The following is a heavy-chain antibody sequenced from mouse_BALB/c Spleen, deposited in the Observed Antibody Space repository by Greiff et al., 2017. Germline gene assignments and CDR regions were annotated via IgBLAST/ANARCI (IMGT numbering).Heavy chain of an antibody. J-gene: IGHJ4*01. D-gene: IGHD2-14*01. CDR1: GFSLTSYG. Sequence: VHLVESGPGLVAPSQSLSITCTVSGFSLTSYGVHWVRQPPGKGLEWLGVIWAGGSTNYNSALMSRLSISKDNSKSQVFLKMNSLQTDDTAMYYCARHYRYDVDYAMDYWGQGTSVTVSS. CDR2: IWAGGST. CDR3: ARHYRYDVDYAMDY. V-gene: IGHV2-9*02.